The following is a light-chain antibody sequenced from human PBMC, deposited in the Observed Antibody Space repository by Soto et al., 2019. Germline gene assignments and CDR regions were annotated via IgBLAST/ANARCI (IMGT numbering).Light chain of an antibody. CDR2: GPP. V-gene: IGKV3-20*01. J-gene: IGKJ3*01. CDR3: QQYGDSIPVT. CDR1: QTVTSSN. Sequence: EFVLTQSPDTLSLPPGERATLSCRASQTVTSSNVAWYQQTPGQAPKPLVYGPPTRTTGVPDRFSGSGSGTDFTITISRLEPEDFAVYYCQQYGDSIPVTFGPGTKVEIK.